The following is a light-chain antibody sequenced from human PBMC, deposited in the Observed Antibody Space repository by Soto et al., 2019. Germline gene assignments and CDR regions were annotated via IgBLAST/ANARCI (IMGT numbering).Light chain of an antibody. CDR3: QQYNNWPIT. Sequence: EIVMTQSPATLSVSPWERATLSCRAGQNILSNLAWYQQKPGQAPRLLIYGASTRATGIPARFSGSGSGTEFTLTISSLQSEDFEIYYCQQYNNWPITFGQGTRLEI. V-gene: IGKV3-15*01. CDR2: GAS. CDR1: QNILSN. J-gene: IGKJ5*01.